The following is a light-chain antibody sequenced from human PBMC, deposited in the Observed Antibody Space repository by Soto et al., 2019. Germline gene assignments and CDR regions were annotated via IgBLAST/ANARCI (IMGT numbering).Light chain of an antibody. CDR2: ATS. Sequence: EIPLTQSPSSLAASVGDGLTLTCRASRNVSIYLNWYQHKPGKGPTLLIHATSNLQIGVPSRFSGSGSGTEFTLTISSLEPEDFGTYYCQQSYKMPPFXQGTRLEIK. J-gene: IGKJ5*01. CDR1: RNVSIY. CDR3: QQSYKMPP. V-gene: IGKV1-39*01.